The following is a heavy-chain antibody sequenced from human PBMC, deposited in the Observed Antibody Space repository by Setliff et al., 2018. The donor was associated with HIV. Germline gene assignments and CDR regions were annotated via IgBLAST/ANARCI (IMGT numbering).Heavy chain of an antibody. CDR3: AREYSGSGINFNPLT. Sequence: SETLSLTCTVSGGSISSHYWSWIRQPPGKGLEWIGNVYYSGNTNYNPSLKTRVTISVDKSKNQFFLNLKSVTAADTAVYFCAREYSGSGINFNPLTWGQGTLVTVSS. CDR1: GGSISSHY. D-gene: IGHD3-10*01. V-gene: IGHV4-59*11. CDR2: VYYSGNT. J-gene: IGHJ5*02.